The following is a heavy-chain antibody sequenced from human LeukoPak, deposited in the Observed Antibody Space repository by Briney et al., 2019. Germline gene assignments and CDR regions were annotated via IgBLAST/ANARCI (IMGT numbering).Heavy chain of an antibody. CDR2: INPNSGGT. J-gene: IGHJ4*02. CDR3: AGGGEYGSGWYDAIRFDY. V-gene: IGHV1-2*02. CDR1: GYTFTGYY. D-gene: IGHD6-19*01. Sequence: ASVKVSCKASGYTFTGYYMHWVRQAPGQGLEGMGWINPNSGGTNYAQKFQGRVTMTRDTSISTAYMELSRLRSDDTAVYYCAGGGEYGSGWYDAIRFDYWGQGTLVTVSS.